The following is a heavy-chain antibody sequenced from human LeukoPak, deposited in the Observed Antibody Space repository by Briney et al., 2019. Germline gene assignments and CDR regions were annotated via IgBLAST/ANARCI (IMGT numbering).Heavy chain of an antibody. D-gene: IGHD6-19*01. CDR1: GGSISSYY. CDR3: ARRDSSGWYYFDY. CDR2: IYTSGST. Sequence: SETLSLTCTVSGGSISSYYWSWIQQPPGKGLEWIGYIYTSGSTNYNPSLKSRVTISVDTSKNRFSLKLSSVTAADTAVYYCARRDSSGWYYFDYWGQGTLVTVSS. V-gene: IGHV4-4*09. J-gene: IGHJ4*02.